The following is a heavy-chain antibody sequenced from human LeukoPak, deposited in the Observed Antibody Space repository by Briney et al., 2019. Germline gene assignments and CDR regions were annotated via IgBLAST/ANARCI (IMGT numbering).Heavy chain of an antibody. CDR1: GFTSVSYW. D-gene: IGHD2-15*01. CDR3: ARASLSSLLTFDY. CDR2: IKQGGSQT. V-gene: IGHV3-7*01. J-gene: IGHJ4*02. Sequence: GGSLTLSCSASGFTSVSYWMNWVRQAPGEGREWVAIIKQGGSQTFYFYSVRGRFTISTDTAHNSLYLLMNSLRAEDTAVYYCARASLSSLLTFDYWGQGTLVTVSS.